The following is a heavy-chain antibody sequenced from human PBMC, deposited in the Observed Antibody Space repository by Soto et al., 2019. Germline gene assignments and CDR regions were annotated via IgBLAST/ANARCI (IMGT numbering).Heavy chain of an antibody. D-gene: IGHD2-15*01. Sequence: LRLSCAASGFTFSSYAMSWVRQAPGKGLEWVSAISGSGGSTYYADSVKGRFTISRDNSKNTLYLQMNSLRAEDTAVYYCAKDIVVVVAAGDASDIWGQGTMVTVSS. CDR1: GFTFSSYA. V-gene: IGHV3-23*01. CDR2: ISGSGGST. J-gene: IGHJ3*02. CDR3: AKDIVVVVAAGDASDI.